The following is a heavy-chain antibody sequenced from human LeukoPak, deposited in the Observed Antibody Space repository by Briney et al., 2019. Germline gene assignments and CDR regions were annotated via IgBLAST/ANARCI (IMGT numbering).Heavy chain of an antibody. CDR3: ARVSWNDKNFDY. J-gene: IGHJ4*02. CDR1: GFTFSDYE. V-gene: IGHV3-48*03. D-gene: IGHD1-1*01. Sequence: GGSLRLSCAASGFTFSDYEMNWVRRAPGKGLEWVSYISSSGSITHYVDSVKGRFTISRDNAKKSLYLQMNSLRAEDTAVYYCARVSWNDKNFDYWGQGTLATVSS. CDR2: ISSSGSIT.